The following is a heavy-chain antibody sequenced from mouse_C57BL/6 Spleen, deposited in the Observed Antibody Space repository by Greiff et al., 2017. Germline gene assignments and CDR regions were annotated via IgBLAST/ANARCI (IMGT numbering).Heavy chain of an antibody. V-gene: IGHV1-81*01. Sequence: QVQLQQSGAELVRPGASVKLSCKASGYTFTSYGISWVKQRTGQGLEWIGEIYPRSGNTYYNEKFKGKATLTADKSSSTAYMELRSLTSEDSAVYFCARRGGYYGDYYAMDYWGQGTSVTVSS. CDR3: ARRGGYYGDYYAMDY. CDR2: IYPRSGNT. CDR1: GYTFTSYG. J-gene: IGHJ4*01. D-gene: IGHD2-3*01.